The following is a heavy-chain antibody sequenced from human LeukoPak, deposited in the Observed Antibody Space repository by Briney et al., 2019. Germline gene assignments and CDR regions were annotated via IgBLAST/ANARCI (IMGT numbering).Heavy chain of an antibody. J-gene: IGHJ6*02. CDR1: GGSISSYY. CDR2: IYYSGST. CDR3: AREAHYYDSSGYYYGHYGMDV. Sequence: SETLSLTCTVSGGSISSYYWSWIRQPPRKGLEWIGDIYYSGSTNYNPSLKSRVTISVDTSKNQFSLKLSSVTAADTAVYYCAREAHYYDSSGYYYGHYGMDVWGQGTTVTVSS. D-gene: IGHD3-22*01. V-gene: IGHV4-59*01.